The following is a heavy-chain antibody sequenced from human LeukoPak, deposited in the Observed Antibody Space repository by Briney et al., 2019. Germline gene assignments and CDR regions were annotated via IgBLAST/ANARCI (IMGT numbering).Heavy chain of an antibody. J-gene: IGHJ3*02. V-gene: IGHV1-2*02. Sequence: ASVKVSCKASGYPFTYNYMHWVRQPPAQGLEWMGWINPNSGDTNYAQNFQGRVTMTMDTSISTASMDLSRRRSDDTAVYYCAREDTRASSAFDIWGEGTLVTVSS. CDR2: INPNSGDT. CDR1: GYPFTYNY. CDR3: AREDTRASSAFDI. D-gene: IGHD5-18*01.